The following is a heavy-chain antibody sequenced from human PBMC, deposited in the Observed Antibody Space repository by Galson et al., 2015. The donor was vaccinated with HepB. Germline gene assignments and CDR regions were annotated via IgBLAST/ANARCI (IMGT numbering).Heavy chain of an antibody. V-gene: IGHV3-48*02. CDR1: GFTFSSYS. CDR2: ISSSSSTI. CDR3: ARVDYGDYIYYYYYYMDV. D-gene: IGHD4-17*01. J-gene: IGHJ6*03. Sequence: SLRLSCAASGFTFSSYSMNWVRQAPGKGLEWVSYISSSSSTIYYADSVKGRFTISRDNAKNPLYLQMNSLRDEDTAVYYCARVDYGDYIYYYYYYMDVWGKGTTVTVSS.